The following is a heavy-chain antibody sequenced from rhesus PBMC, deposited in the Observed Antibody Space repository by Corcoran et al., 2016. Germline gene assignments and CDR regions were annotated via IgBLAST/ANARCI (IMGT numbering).Heavy chain of an antibody. Sequence: QVQLQESGPGLVKPSERLSLTCAVSGVYISDYYVWNWIRKPPATGLEWIGNIYGNRASTYYNPNLKSRVTMSTDTSKNQFFPKLSSVTAADTAVYYGARGGGGSDYYVFVDYWGQGVLVTVSS. J-gene: IGHJ4*01. D-gene: IGHD3-16*01. CDR1: GVYISDYYV. V-gene: IGHV4S9*01. CDR2: IYGNRAST. CDR3: ARGGGGSDYYVFVDY.